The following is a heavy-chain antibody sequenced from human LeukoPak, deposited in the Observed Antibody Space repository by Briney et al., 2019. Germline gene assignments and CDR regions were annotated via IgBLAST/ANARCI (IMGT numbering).Heavy chain of an antibody. V-gene: IGHV1-18*01. CDR1: GYTFTSYG. CDR2: ISAYNGNT. CDR3: ARALSPYIVVVPAAMPDFDY. J-gene: IGHJ4*02. Sequence: ASVKVSCKASGYTFTSYGISWVRQAPGQGLEWMGWISAYNGNTNYAQKLQGRVTMTTDTSTSTAYMELRSLRSDDTAVYYCARALSPYIVVVPAAMPDFDYWGQGTLVTVSS. D-gene: IGHD2-2*01.